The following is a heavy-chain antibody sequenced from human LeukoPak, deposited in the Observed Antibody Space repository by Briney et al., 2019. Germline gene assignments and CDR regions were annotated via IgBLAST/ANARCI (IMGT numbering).Heavy chain of an antibody. V-gene: IGHV1-58*02. CDR1: GFTFTSSA. CDR3: AEATGYDYGGNWAPY. D-gene: IGHD4-23*01. Sequence: SVKVSGKASGFTFTSSAMQWVRQARGQRLEWIGWIVVGSGNTNYAQKFQERVTITEDMTNSTDNQELSRVRSEDTAVYYCAEATGYDYGGNWAPYWGQGNLVTVSS. CDR2: IVVGSGNT. J-gene: IGHJ4*02.